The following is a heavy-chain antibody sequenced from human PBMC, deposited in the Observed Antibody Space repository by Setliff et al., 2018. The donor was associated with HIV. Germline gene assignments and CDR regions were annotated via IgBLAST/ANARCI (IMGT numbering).Heavy chain of an antibody. D-gene: IGHD7-27*01. J-gene: IGHJ4*02. CDR2: IFYTGST. Sequence: TFGDYAINWIRQHPGKGLEWIGYIFYTGSTYYHPSLKSRLTISVDTSKNQFSLNLTSVTAADTAVYYCARQVGNKVLFDSWGQGTLVTVSS. CDR3: ARQVGNKVLFDS. CDR1: TFGDYA. V-gene: IGHV4-31*02.